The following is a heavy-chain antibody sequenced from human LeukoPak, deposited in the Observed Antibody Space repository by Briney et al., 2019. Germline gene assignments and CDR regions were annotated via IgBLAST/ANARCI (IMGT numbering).Heavy chain of an antibody. CDR1: GDSVSSDSAA. V-gene: IGHV6-1*01. CDR3: ARSVNNWFDP. D-gene: IGHD2-8*01. Sequence: QTLSLTCAISGDSVSSDSAAWNWIRRSPSRGLEWLGRTFYRSKWYNDYAVSVKSRITINPDTSKNQFSLQLNSVTPEDTAVYYCARSVNNWFDPWGQGTLVTVSS. CDR2: TFYRSKWYN. J-gene: IGHJ5*02.